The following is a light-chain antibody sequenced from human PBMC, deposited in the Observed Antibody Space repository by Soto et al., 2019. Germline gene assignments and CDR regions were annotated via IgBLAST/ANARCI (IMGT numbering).Light chain of an antibody. CDR2: GAS. CDR3: QQYGNSPYA. J-gene: IGKJ2*01. CDR1: QSVSSNY. V-gene: IGKV3-20*01. Sequence: EIVLTQSPGTLSLSPGERATLSCRASQSVSSNYLAWYQQKSGPAPRLLIYGASSRATGIPDRFSGSGSGTDFTLTISKLEPEDVAVYYCQQYGNSPYAFGQGTELEI.